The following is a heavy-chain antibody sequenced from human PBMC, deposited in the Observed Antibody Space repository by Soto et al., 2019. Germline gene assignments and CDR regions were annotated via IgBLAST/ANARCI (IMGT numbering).Heavy chain of an antibody. V-gene: IGHV3-30-3*01. J-gene: IGHJ5*02. Sequence: GGSLRLSCAASGFGFGGKTMYWVRQAPGRGLEWVALIAPDGSQIYYADSVKGRFTISRDNSKNTLYLQIDSLRAEDTSLYLCATDIHATWLLHSWGQGTLITVSS. CDR3: ATDIHATWLLHS. CDR1: GFGFGGKT. CDR2: IAPDGSQI. D-gene: IGHD2-2*02.